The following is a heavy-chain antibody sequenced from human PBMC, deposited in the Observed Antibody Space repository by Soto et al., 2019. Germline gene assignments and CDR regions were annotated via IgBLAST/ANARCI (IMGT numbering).Heavy chain of an antibody. J-gene: IGHJ5*02. CDR3: AREDCSSTSCYAGSWFDP. D-gene: IGHD2-2*01. V-gene: IGHV1-8*01. CDR2: MNPNSGNT. Sequence: GASVKVSCKASGYTFTSYDINWVRQATGQGLEWMGWMNPNSGNTGYAQKFQGRVTMTRNTSISTACMELSSLRSEDTAVYYCAREDCSSTSCYAGSWFDPWGQGTLVTVSS. CDR1: GYTFTSYD.